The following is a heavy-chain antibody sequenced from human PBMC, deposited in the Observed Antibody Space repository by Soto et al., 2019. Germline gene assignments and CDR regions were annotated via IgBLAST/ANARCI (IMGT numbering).Heavy chain of an antibody. CDR2: ISAYNGNT. CDR3: ARDVYYYDSRGYYTPDSDYGMDF. CDR1: GYTFTSYG. D-gene: IGHD3-22*01. J-gene: IGHJ6*02. V-gene: IGHV1-18*01. Sequence: QVQLVQSGAEVKKPGASVKDPCKASGYTFTSYGISWARQAPGQGLEWMGWISAYNGNTNSSQKLQGRVTMTTDTSTSTAYMELRGLSSDDPAVYNCARDVYYYDSRGYYTPDSDYGMDFWGQGTTVTVSS.